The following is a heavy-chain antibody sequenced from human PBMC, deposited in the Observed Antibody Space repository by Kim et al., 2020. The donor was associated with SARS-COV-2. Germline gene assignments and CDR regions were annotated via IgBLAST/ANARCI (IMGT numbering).Heavy chain of an antibody. CDR3: ARGVGAEGVDY. CDR2: T. V-gene: IGHV1-3*01. Sequence: TKYSQKFQGRVTITRDTSASTAYMELSSLRSEDTAVYYCARGVGAEGVDYWGQGTLVTVSS. J-gene: IGHJ4*02. D-gene: IGHD1-26*01.